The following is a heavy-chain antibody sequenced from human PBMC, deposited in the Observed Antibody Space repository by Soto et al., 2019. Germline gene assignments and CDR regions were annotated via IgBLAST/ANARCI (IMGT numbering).Heavy chain of an antibody. CDR1: GFTFSSYA. CDR2: ISGSGGST. D-gene: IGHD3-3*01. V-gene: IGHV3-23*01. J-gene: IGHJ3*02. CDR3: AEGKSGPYDAFDI. Sequence: GGSLRLSCAASGFTFSSYAMSWVRQAPGKGLEWVSAISGSGGSTYYADSVKGRFTISRDNSKNTLYLQMNSLRAEDTAVYYCAEGKSGPYDAFDIWGQGTMVTVSS.